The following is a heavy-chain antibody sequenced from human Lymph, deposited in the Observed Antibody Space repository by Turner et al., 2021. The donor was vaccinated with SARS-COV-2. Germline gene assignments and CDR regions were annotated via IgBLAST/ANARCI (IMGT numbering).Heavy chain of an antibody. J-gene: IGHJ5*02. D-gene: IGHD2-15*01. CDR3: AKDGYDGIYCGGGSCYAGWFDP. Sequence: EVQLLESVGCFVPPGGSLRLSCSASGFTFSSYTMSWVRQAPGKGLEWVSAISGSGASTYYADSVKGRCTIYRDNSKNTLYLQMNSLRVEDTAVYYCAKDGYDGIYCGGGSCYAGWFDPWGQGTLVTVSS. V-gene: IGHV3-23*01. CDR1: GFTFSSYT. CDR2: ISGSGAST.